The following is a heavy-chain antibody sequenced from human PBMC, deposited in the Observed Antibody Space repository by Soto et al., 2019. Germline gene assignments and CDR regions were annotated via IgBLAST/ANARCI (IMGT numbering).Heavy chain of an antibody. J-gene: IGHJ5*02. V-gene: IGHV4-59*01. Sequence: SGTMSLTCTLNAGSISSYYWSWIRQPPGKGLEWIGYIYYSGSTNYNPSLKSRVTISVDTSKNQFSLKLSSVTAADTAVYYCARYDSSGHAWFDPWGQGTQVTVS. CDR1: AGSISSYY. CDR2: IYYSGST. CDR3: ARYDSSGHAWFDP. D-gene: IGHD3-22*01.